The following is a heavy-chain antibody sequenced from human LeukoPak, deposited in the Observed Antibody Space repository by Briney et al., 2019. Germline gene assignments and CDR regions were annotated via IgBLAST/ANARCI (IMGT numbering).Heavy chain of an antibody. CDR3: ARASNREWLRPHTNYFDY. Sequence: GGSLRLSCAASGFRLSDFNMNWVRQAPGKGLEWVSSITKQSDYVYYADSVMGRFTISRDNAKNSLYLQMNSLRAEDTAVYYCARASNREWLRPHTNYFDYWGQGTLVTVSS. CDR2: ITKQSDYV. CDR1: GFRLSDFN. D-gene: IGHD5-12*01. V-gene: IGHV3-21*01. J-gene: IGHJ4*02.